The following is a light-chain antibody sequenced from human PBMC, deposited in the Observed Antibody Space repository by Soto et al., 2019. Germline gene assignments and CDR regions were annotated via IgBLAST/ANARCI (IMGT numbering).Light chain of an antibody. J-gene: IGLJ3*02. Sequence: QSALTQPPSASGSPGRSVTISCTGTISDVGGYDYVSWFQQHPGKAPKLIIYEVTKRPSGVPDRFSASKSGNTASLTVSGLQAEDEADYYCSSFVAGNNYWVFGGGTKLTVL. CDR3: SSFVAGNNYWV. V-gene: IGLV2-8*01. CDR1: ISDVGGYDY. CDR2: EVT.